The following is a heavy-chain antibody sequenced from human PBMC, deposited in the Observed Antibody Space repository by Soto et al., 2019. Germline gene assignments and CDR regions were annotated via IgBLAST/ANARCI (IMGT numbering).Heavy chain of an antibody. D-gene: IGHD6-19*01. Sequence: PSETLSLTCVVSGGSLSGYYWNWIRQPPGKGLEWNGEINHSGSTNYNPSLKSRVTMSIDTSKTQFSLKLSSVTAADTAVYYCASHFYSSAWYAPRDYWGQGTLVTASS. CDR2: INHSGST. V-gene: IGHV4-34*01. CDR1: GGSLSGYY. J-gene: IGHJ4*02. CDR3: ASHFYSSAWYAPRDY.